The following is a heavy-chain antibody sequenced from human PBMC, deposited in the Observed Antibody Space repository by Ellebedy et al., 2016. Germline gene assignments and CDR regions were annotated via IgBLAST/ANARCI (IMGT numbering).Heavy chain of an antibody. D-gene: IGHD6-19*01. CDR3: VKGSIAVIATCFDY. J-gene: IGHJ4*02. V-gene: IGHV3-9*01. Sequence: SLKISCAASGFSFDDYAMHWVRQAPGMGLEWVSGISWNRGSMQYADSVKGRFTISRDNAKNSLYLQMNSLRTEDTAFYYCVKGSIAVIATCFDYWGQGTLVIVSS. CDR2: ISWNRGSM. CDR1: GFSFDDYA.